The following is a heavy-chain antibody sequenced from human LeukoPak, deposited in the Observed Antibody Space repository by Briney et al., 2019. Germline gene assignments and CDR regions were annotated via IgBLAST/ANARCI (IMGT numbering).Heavy chain of an antibody. V-gene: IGHV3-21*01. J-gene: IGHJ3*02. CDR2: ISSSSSYI. CDR3: ARDRYDSSGYYYTDI. D-gene: IGHD3-22*01. CDR1: GFTFSSYS. Sequence: GGSLRLSCAASGFTFSSYSMNWVRQAPGKGLEWVSSISSSSSYIYYADSVKGRFTISRDNAKNSLYLQMSSLRAEDTAVYYCARDRYDSSGYYYTDIWGQGTMVTVSS.